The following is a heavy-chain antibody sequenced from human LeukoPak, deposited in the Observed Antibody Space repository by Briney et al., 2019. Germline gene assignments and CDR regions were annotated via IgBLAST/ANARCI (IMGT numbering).Heavy chain of an antibody. V-gene: IGHV3-48*03. D-gene: IGHD3-22*01. J-gene: IGHJ4*02. CDR1: GFTFSSYE. CDR3: ARVSSYDSSGYHFDY. CDR2: ISSSGSTI. Sequence: GGSLRLSCAASGFTFSSYEMNWVRQAPGKGMEWVSYISSSGSTIYYADCVKGRFTICREKAKNSLYLQINSLRAEDTAVYYCARVSSYDSSGYHFDYWGQGTLVTVSS.